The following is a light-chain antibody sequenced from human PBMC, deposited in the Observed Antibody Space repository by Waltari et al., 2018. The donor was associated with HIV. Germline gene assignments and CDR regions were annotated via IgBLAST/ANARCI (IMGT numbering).Light chain of an antibody. CDR3: SSYTGTNSPVT. CDR2: EVA. CDR1: SSDVGAYDF. J-gene: IGLJ2*01. V-gene: IGLV2-8*01. Sequence: QSALTQPPSASGSPGQSVVISCTGTSSDVGAYDFVSWYQQHPGKAPKLVVYEVAKRAAGVPGRFAGSKAANTAYLRVSGLQAGDEGDYFCSSYTGTNSPVTFGGGTRVTV.